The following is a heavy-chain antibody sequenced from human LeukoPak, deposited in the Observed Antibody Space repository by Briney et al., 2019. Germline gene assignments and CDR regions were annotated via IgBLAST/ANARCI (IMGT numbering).Heavy chain of an antibody. J-gene: IGHJ4*02. Sequence: GASVKVSCKASGYTFTSYGISWVRQAPGQGLEWMGRISAYNGNTNYAQKLQGRVTMTTDTSTSTAYMELRSLRSDDTAVYYCARDPYYYGSGSYVYFDYWGQGTLVTVSS. V-gene: IGHV1-18*01. CDR1: GYTFTSYG. D-gene: IGHD3-10*01. CDR2: ISAYNGNT. CDR3: ARDPYYYGSGSYVYFDY.